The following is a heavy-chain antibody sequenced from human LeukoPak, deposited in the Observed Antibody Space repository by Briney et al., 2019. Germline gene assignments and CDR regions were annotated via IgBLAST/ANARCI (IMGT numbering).Heavy chain of an antibody. V-gene: IGHV3-33*01. CDR2: IWYDGSNK. Sequence: QPGRSLRLSCAASGFTFSSYGMHWVRQAPGKGLEWVAVIWYDGSNKYYADSVKGRFTISRDNSKNTLYLQMNSLRAEDTAVYYCATRGAYCGGDCYLDFDYWGQGTLVTVSS. CDR3: ATRGAYCGGDCYLDFDY. CDR1: GFTFSSYG. D-gene: IGHD2-21*02. J-gene: IGHJ4*02.